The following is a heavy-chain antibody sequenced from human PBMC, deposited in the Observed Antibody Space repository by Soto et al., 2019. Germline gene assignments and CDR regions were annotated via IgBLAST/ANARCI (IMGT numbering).Heavy chain of an antibody. V-gene: IGHV3-9*01. CDR3: AKDSSNYDWNYGMDV. Sequence: GGSLRLSCAASGFTFDDYAMHWVRQAPGKGLEWVSGISWNSGSIDYADSVKGRFTISRDNAKNSLYLQMNSLRAEDTALYYCAKDSSNYDWNYGMDVWGQGTTVTVS. D-gene: IGHD4-4*01. CDR1: GFTFDDYA. CDR2: ISWNSGSI. J-gene: IGHJ6*02.